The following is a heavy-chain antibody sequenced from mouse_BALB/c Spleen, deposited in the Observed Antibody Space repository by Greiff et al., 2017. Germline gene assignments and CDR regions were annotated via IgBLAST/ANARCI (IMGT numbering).Heavy chain of an antibody. V-gene: IGHV1-5*01. CDR2: IYPGNSDT. Sequence: VQLQQSGTVLARPGASVKMSCKASGYSFTSYWMHWVKQRPGQGLEWIGAIYPGNSDTSYNQKFKGKAKLTAVTSASTAYMELSSLTNEDSAVYDCTRANYGSSYWYVDVWGAGTTVTVSS. CDR1: GYSFTSYW. CDR3: TRANYGSSYWYVDV. J-gene: IGHJ1*01. D-gene: IGHD1-1*01.